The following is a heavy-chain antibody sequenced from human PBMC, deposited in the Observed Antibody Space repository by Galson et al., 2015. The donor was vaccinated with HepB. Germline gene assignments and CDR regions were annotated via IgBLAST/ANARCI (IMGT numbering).Heavy chain of an antibody. CDR2: FDPEDGET. V-gene: IGHV1-24*01. CDR3: ASEGRLLWFGEPRTTENFDI. Sequence: SVKVSCKVSGYTLTELSMHWVRQAPGKGLEWMGGFDPEDGETIYAQKFQGRVTMTRDTSTSTVYMELSSLRSEDTAVYYCASEGRLLWFGEPRTTENFDIWGQGTMVTVSS. CDR1: GYTLTELS. J-gene: IGHJ3*02. D-gene: IGHD3-10*01.